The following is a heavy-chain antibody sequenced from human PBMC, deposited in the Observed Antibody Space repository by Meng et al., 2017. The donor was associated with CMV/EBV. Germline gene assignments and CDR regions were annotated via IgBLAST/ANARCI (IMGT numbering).Heavy chain of an antibody. J-gene: IGHJ5*02. CDR2: IYTSGST. CDR3: AREVVVITPYNWFDP. V-gene: IGHV4-39*07. D-gene: IGHD3-22*01. CDR1: GGSISSSSYY. Sequence: QLPLQESGPGLVKPSGTLSRTCTVSGGSISSSSYYWGWSRQPPGKGLEWIGRIYTSGSTNYNPSLKSRVTISVDTSKNQFSLKLSSVTAADTAVYYCAREVVVITPYNWFDPWGQGTLVTVSS.